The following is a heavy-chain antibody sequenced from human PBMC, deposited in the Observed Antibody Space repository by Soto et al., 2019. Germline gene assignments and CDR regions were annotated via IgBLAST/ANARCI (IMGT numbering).Heavy chain of an antibody. CDR1: GFTFSSYA. CDR3: AKRNSSSSRGEFDY. Sequence: GGSLRLSFAASGFTFSSYAMSWVRQAPGKGLEWVSAISGSGGSTYYADSVKGRFTISRDNSKNTLYLQMNSLRAEDTAVYYCAKRNSSSSRGEFDYWGQGTLVTVSS. D-gene: IGHD6-6*01. J-gene: IGHJ4*02. V-gene: IGHV3-23*01. CDR2: ISGSGGST.